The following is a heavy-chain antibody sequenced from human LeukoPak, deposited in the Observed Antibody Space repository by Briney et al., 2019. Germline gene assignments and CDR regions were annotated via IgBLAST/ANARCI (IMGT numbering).Heavy chain of an antibody. J-gene: IGHJ4*02. CDR2: LSTDGSGI. D-gene: IGHD3-22*01. CDR3: ARGYYDSSGYFHFDY. V-gene: IGHV3-74*01. CDR1: GFRFRWYW. Sequence: GGSLRLSCAASGFRFRWYWMHWVRQAPGKGLVWVSRLSTDGSGIRYADSVKGRFTISRDNAKDTLYLQMNSLRAEDTAVYYCARGYYDSSGYFHFDYWGQGTLVTVSS.